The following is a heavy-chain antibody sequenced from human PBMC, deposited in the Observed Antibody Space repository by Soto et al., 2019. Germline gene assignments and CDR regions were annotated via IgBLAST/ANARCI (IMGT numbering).Heavy chain of an antibody. Sequence: PGGSLRLSCASSGFTFSSYAMSWVRQAPGKGLEWVSYISSSSSTIYYADSVKGRFTISRDNAKNSLYLQMNSLRDEDTAVYYCARSITMIVAGLGYWGQGTPVTVSS. CDR1: GFTFSSYA. CDR2: ISSSSSTI. CDR3: ARSITMIVAGLGY. J-gene: IGHJ4*02. D-gene: IGHD3-22*01. V-gene: IGHV3-48*02.